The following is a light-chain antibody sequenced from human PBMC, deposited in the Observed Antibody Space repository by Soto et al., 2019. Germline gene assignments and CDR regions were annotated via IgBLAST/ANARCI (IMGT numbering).Light chain of an antibody. V-gene: IGKV1-9*01. CDR2: AAS. CDR1: QGISSY. Sequence: DIQLTQSPSFLSASVGDRVTITCRASQGISSYLAWYQQKPGRAPKLLIYAASTLQSGVPSRFSGIGSGTEFTLTISSLQPEDFATYYCQQLNSYPVTFGQGTKVEIK. CDR3: QQLNSYPVT. J-gene: IGKJ1*01.